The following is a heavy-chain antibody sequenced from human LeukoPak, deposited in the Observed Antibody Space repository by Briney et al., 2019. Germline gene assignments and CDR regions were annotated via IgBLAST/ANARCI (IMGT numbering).Heavy chain of an antibody. D-gene: IGHD2-15*01. J-gene: IGHJ4*02. V-gene: IGHV4-59*01. CDR2: IYYSGST. CDR3: ARGYCSGSTCYRTFFDY. Sequence: SETLSLTCTVSGGSISSYYWSWIRQPPGKGLEWIGYIYYSGSTNYNSSLKSRVTMSVDRSKNQFSLKLSSATAADTAVYYCARGYCSGSTCYRTFFDYWGQGTLVTVSS. CDR1: GGSISSYY.